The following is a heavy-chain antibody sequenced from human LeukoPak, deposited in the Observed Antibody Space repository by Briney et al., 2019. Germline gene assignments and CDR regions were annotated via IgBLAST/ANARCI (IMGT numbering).Heavy chain of an antibody. Sequence: PSETLSLTCTVAGGSISNYFWSWIRQPPGKGLEWVGHVFYSGSTNYNPSLKSRVTISVDRSKNQFSLKLSSVTAADTAVYYCARVGRHYDILTGYSPGFSFDYWGQGTLVTVSS. J-gene: IGHJ4*02. V-gene: IGHV4-59*12. CDR2: VFYSGST. CDR3: ARVGRHYDILTGYSPGFSFDY. CDR1: GGSISNYF. D-gene: IGHD3-9*01.